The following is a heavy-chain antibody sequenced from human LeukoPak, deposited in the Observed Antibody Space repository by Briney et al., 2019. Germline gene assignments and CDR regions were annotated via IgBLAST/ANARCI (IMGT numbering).Heavy chain of an antibody. CDR1: GGTFSSYA. CDR3: ARARLQIAATRNWFDP. CDR2: IIPILGIA. D-gene: IGHD2-15*01. Sequence: GASVTVSCTASGGTFSSYAISWVRQAPGQGLEWMGRIIPILGIANYAQKFQGRVTITADKSTSTAYMELSSLRSEDTAVYYCARARLQIAATRNWFDPWGQGTLVTVSS. V-gene: IGHV1-69*04. J-gene: IGHJ5*02.